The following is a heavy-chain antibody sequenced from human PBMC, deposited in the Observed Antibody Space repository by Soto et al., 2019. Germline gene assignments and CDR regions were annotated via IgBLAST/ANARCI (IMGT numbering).Heavy chain of an antibody. CDR2: IIPILGTA. J-gene: IGHJ4*02. Sequence: QVQLVQSGAEVKKPGSSVKVSCKASGGTFSSYAISWVRQAPGQGLEWMGGIIPILGTANYAQKFQGRVTITADESTSTAYMELSSLRSEDTAVYYCARGGLKTGIVGATHLVYWGQGTLVTVSS. V-gene: IGHV1-69*01. CDR3: ARGGLKTGIVGATHLVY. D-gene: IGHD1-26*01. CDR1: GGTFSSYA.